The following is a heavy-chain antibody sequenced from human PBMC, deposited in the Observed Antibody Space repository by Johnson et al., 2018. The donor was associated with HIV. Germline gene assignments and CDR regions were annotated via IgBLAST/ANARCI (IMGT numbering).Heavy chain of an antibody. D-gene: IGHD3-22*01. Sequence: QVQLVESVGGLVKPGGSLRLSCAASGFTFDDYGMHWVRQSPGKGLEWVAVISYDGSNKYYNESVQGRFTLSSDNSKNTLSLQMNSLRAEATAVYYCSKGSPYYYDGSDYHKAFDIWGQGTMVTVSS. V-gene: IGHV3-30*18. J-gene: IGHJ3*02. CDR2: ISYDGSNK. CDR3: SKGSPYYYDGSDYHKAFDI. CDR1: GFTFDDYG.